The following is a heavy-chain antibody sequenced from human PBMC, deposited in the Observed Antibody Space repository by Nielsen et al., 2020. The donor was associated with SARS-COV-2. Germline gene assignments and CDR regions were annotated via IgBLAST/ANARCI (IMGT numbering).Heavy chain of an antibody. CDR2: INHSGST. V-gene: IGHV4-34*01. J-gene: IGHJ4*02. D-gene: IGHD3-22*01. CDR3: ARTLYPYGSSGPLGAVDYFDY. Sequence: RQAPGKGLEWIGEINHSGSTNYNPSLKSRVTISVDTSKNQFSLKLSSVTAADTALYYCARTLYPYGSSGPLGAVDYFDYWGQGTLVTVSS.